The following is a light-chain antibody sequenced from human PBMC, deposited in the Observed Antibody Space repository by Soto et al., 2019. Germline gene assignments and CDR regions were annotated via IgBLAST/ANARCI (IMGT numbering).Light chain of an antibody. CDR1: QSVGSF. CDR3: QQYNNWPPSII. Sequence: EILFTQSPATLSLSPGERVTLSCRASQSVGSFLAWYQQKPGKAPRLLIYDTSIRATGIPARFSGSGSGTDFTLTISSLQSEDFAVYYCQQYNNWPPSIIFGQGTRLEIK. J-gene: IGKJ5*01. CDR2: DTS. V-gene: IGKV3-11*01.